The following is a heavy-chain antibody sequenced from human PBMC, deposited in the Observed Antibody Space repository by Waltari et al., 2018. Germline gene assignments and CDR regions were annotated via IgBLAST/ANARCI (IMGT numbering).Heavy chain of an antibody. J-gene: IGHJ6*02. CDR3: ARDPLQSGPYYYYYGMDV. CDR2: INHSGST. Sequence: QVQLQQWGAGRLKPSETLSLTCAVYGGSFSGYYWSWIRQPPGKGLEWIGEINHSGSTNYNPSLKSRVTISVDTSKNQFSLKLSSVTAADTAVYYCARDPLQSGPYYYYYGMDVWGQGTTVTVSS. D-gene: IGHD4-4*01. V-gene: IGHV4-34*01. CDR1: GGSFSGYY.